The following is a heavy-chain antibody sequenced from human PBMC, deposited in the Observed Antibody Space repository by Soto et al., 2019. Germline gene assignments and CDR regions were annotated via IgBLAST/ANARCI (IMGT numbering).Heavy chain of an antibody. CDR3: AREVDTAMVRNRNWFDP. Sequence: SETLSLTCTVSGGSISSGDYYWSWIRQPPGKGLEWIGYIYYSGSTYYNPSLKSRVTISVDTSKNQFSLKLSSVTAADTAVYYCAREVDTAMVRNRNWFDPWGQGTLVTVSS. J-gene: IGHJ5*02. D-gene: IGHD5-18*01. CDR2: IYYSGST. CDR1: GGSISSGDYY. V-gene: IGHV4-30-4*01.